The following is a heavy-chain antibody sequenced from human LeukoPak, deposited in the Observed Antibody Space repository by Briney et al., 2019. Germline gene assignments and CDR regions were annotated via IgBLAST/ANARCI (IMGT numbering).Heavy chain of an antibody. Sequence: GGSLRLSCAASGLSFRSYGMSWVRQAPGKGLEWISAISGSDGSTYYADSVKGRFTISRDNSKNTLYLQMNSLRAEDTAVYYCAKFKSGSYVDDALDIWGQGTMVTVSS. CDR2: ISGSDGST. CDR3: AKFKSGSYVDDALDI. J-gene: IGHJ3*02. D-gene: IGHD1-26*01. V-gene: IGHV3-23*01. CDR1: GLSFRSYG.